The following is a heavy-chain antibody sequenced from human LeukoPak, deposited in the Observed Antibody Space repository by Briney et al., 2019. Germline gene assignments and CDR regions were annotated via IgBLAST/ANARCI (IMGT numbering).Heavy chain of an antibody. CDR2: IYTSGST. V-gene: IGHV4-61*02. D-gene: IGHD2-8*01. CDR1: GGSISSGSYY. J-gene: IGHJ4*02. CDR3: ARGVRKGGAAFDY. Sequence: SETLSLTCTVSGGSISSGSYYWSWIRQPAGKGLEWIGRIYTSGSTNYNPSLKSRVTISVDTSKNQFSLKLSSVTAADTAVYYCARGVRKGGAAFDYWGQGTLVTVSS.